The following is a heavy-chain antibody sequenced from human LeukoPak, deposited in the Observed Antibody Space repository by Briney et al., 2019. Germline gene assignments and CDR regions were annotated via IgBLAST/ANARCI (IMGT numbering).Heavy chain of an antibody. J-gene: IGHJ6*02. CDR3: VKGLHGGVGYGVDV. D-gene: IGHD3-16*01. Sequence: PGGSLRLSCTASGFTFSNYAMTWVRQAPGKGLEWVSSISGTGGRTYSADSVKGRFTISRDNSKNTLYLQMKNLRVEHTAVYYCVKGLHGGVGYGVDVWGQGTTVSVSS. V-gene: IGHV3-23*01. CDR2: ISGTGGRT. CDR1: GFTFSNYA.